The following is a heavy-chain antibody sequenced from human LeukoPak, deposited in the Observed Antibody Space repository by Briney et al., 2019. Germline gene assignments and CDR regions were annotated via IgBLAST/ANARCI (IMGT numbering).Heavy chain of an antibody. CDR3: ARGALRGWYFDL. CDR2: IYYGGST. Sequence: SETLSLTCTVSGGSISSYYWSWIRQPPGKGLEWIGYIYYGGSTNYNPSLKSRVTISVDTSKNQFSLKLSSVTAADTAVYYCARGALRGWYFDLWGRGTLVTVSS. V-gene: IGHV4-59*08. J-gene: IGHJ2*01. D-gene: IGHD4-17*01. CDR1: GGSISSYY.